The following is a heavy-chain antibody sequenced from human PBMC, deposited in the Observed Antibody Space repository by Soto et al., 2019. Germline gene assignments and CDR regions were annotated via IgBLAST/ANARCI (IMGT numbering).Heavy chain of an antibody. D-gene: IGHD5-12*01. CDR2: IIPIFGTA. V-gene: IGHV1-69*13. J-gene: IGHJ6*02. CDR1: GGSFSSFG. CDR3: ASRGRYYYYYGMDV. Sequence: SVKGSCTASGGSFSSFGISWVRQAPGQGLEWMGGIIPIFGTANYAQKFQGRVTITADESTSTAYMELSSLRSEDTAVYYCASRGRYYYYYGMDVWGQGTTVTVSS.